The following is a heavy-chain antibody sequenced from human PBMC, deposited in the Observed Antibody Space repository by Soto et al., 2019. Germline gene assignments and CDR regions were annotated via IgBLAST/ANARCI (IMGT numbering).Heavy chain of an antibody. CDR1: GYSFTSYW. Sequence: ESLKISCKGSGYSFTSYWISWVRQMPGKGLEWMGRIDPSDSYTNYSPSFQGHVTISADKSISTAYLQWSSLKASDTAMYYCSAYPLSTVTTGADYYGMDVWGQGTTVTVSS. CDR2: IDPSDSYT. D-gene: IGHD4-4*01. V-gene: IGHV5-10-1*01. J-gene: IGHJ6*02. CDR3: SAYPLSTVTTGADYYGMDV.